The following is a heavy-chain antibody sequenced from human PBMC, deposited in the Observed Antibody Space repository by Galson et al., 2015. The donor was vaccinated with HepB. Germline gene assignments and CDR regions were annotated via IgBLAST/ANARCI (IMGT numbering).Heavy chain of an antibody. D-gene: IGHD1-26*01. CDR1: GYTFTSYG. V-gene: IGHV1-18*01. CDR2: ISAYNGNT. CDR3: ARDIGGSYLMAFDY. J-gene: IGHJ4*02. Sequence: SVKVSCKASGYTFTSYGISWVRQAPGQGLEWMGWISAYNGNTNYAQKLQGRVTMTSDTSTSTAYMELRSLRSDDTAVYYCARDIGGSYLMAFDYWGQGTLVTVSS.